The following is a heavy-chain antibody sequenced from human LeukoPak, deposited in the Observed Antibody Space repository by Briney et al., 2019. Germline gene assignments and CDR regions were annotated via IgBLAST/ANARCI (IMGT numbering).Heavy chain of an antibody. D-gene: IGHD3-22*01. CDR2: ISGSGGST. CDR1: GFTFSSYA. CDR3: AKSDYYDGSGHPSSFEY. J-gene: IGHJ4*02. Sequence: GGSLRLSCAASGFTFSSYAMSWVRQAPGKGLEWVSAISGSGGSTYYADSVKGRFTISRDNSKNTLYLQMNSLRAEDTAVYYCAKSDYYDGSGHPSSFEYWGQGTLVTVSS. V-gene: IGHV3-23*01.